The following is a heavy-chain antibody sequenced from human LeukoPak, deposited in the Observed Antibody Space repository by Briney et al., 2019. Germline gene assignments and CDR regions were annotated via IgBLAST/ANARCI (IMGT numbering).Heavy chain of an antibody. CDR3: ATGETFGMDV. J-gene: IGHJ6*02. CDR2: IYTSGST. Sequence: PSETLSLTCTVSGGSISSYYWSWIRQPAGKGLEWIGRIYTSGSTNYNPSLKSRVTISLDTSKNQFSLKVSSVTAADTAVYYCATGETFGMDVWGQGTTVTVSS. CDR1: GGSISSYY. V-gene: IGHV4-4*07. D-gene: IGHD1-26*01.